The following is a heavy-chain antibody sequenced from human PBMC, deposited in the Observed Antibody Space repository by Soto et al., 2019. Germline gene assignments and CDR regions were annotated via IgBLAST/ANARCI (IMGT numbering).Heavy chain of an antibody. J-gene: IGHJ4*02. CDR1: GYTFTGYY. D-gene: IGHD5-12*01. Sequence: QVQLVQSGAEVKKPGASVKVSCKASGYTFTGYYMHWVRQAPGQGLEWMGWINPNSGGTNYAQKFQGWVTMTRDTSISTAYMELSRLRSDDTAVYYCARESGPSILRNPFDYWGQGTLVTVSS. CDR2: INPNSGGT. CDR3: ARESGPSILRNPFDY. V-gene: IGHV1-2*04.